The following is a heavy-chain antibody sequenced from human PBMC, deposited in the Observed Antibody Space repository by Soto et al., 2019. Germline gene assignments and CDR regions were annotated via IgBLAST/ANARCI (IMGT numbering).Heavy chain of an antibody. CDR1: GFTFSSYA. V-gene: IGHV3-30-3*01. D-gene: IGHD1-20*01. CDR3: ARDYYNWGGVRSYFDY. CDR2: ISYDGSNK. J-gene: IGHJ4*02. Sequence: GGSLRLSCAASGFTFSSYAMHWVRQAPGKGLEWVAVISYDGSNKYYADSVKGRFTISRDNSKNTLYLQMNSLRAEDTAVYYCARDYYNWGGVRSYFDYWGQGTLVTVSS.